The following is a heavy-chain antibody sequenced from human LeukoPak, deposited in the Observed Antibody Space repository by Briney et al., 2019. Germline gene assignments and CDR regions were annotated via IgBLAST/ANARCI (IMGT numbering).Heavy chain of an antibody. D-gene: IGHD4-17*01. CDR1: GLTVSSHY. Sequence: GWSLRLSCAASGLTVSSHYMSWVRQAPGKGLEWVSVIHSGGSTYYADSVKGRFTISRDNPKNTLYLQMNSLRAEDTAVYYCATGYADYGGAADYWGQGTLVTVSS. V-gene: IGHV3-53*01. CDR3: ATGYADYGGAADY. CDR2: IHSGGST. J-gene: IGHJ4*02.